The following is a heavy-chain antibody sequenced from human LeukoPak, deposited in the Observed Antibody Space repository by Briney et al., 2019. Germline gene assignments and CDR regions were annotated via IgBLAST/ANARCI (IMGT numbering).Heavy chain of an antibody. J-gene: IGHJ4*02. CDR3: ARDGDYNFDY. D-gene: IGHD4-17*01. CDR2: ISSSGSTI. Sequence: GGSLRLSCAASGFTFSSYEMNWVRQAPGKGLEWVSYISSSGSTIYYADSVKGQFTISRDNAKNSLYLQMNSLRAEDTAVYYCARDGDYNFDYWGQGTLVTVSS. V-gene: IGHV3-48*03. CDR1: GFTFSSYE.